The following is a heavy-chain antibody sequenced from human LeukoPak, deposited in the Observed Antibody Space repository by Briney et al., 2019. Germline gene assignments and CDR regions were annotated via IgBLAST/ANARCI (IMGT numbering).Heavy chain of an antibody. Sequence: GGSLRLSCAASGFTFSSYAMSWVRQAPGKGLEWVSDISGSGGSTYYADSVKGRFTISRDNSKNTLYLQMNSLRAEDTAVYYCAKDGPPQYCGGDCHIDAFDIWGQGTMVTVSS. V-gene: IGHV3-23*01. CDR3: AKDGPPQYCGGDCHIDAFDI. CDR1: GFTFSSYA. J-gene: IGHJ3*02. CDR2: ISGSGGST. D-gene: IGHD2-21*02.